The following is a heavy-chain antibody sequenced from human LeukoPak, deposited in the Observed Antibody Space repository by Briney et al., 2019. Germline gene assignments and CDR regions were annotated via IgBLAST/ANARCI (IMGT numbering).Heavy chain of an antibody. J-gene: IGHJ5*02. Sequence: GGSLRLSCAASGFTVSSNYMSWVRQAPGKGLEWVANIKQDGSEKYYVDSVKGRFTISRDNAKNSLYLQMNSLRAEDTAVYYCAAADEYSSEGWFDPWGQGTLVTVSS. CDR1: GFTVSSNY. CDR2: IKQDGSEK. D-gene: IGHD6-19*01. CDR3: AAADEYSSEGWFDP. V-gene: IGHV3-7*01.